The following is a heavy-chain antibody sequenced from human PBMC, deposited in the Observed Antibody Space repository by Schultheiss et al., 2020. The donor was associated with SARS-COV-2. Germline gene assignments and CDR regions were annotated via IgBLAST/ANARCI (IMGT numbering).Heavy chain of an antibody. CDR2: IYYSGST. CDR3: ARDQYCGGDCPTHFDY. J-gene: IGHJ4*02. CDR1: GGSISSSSYY. V-gene: IGHV4-61*05. Sequence: SQTLSLTCTVSGGSISSSSYYWGWIRQPPGKGLEWIGYIYYSGSTNYNPSLKSRVTISVDTSKNQFSLKLSSVTAADTAVYYCARDQYCGGDCPTHFDYWGQGTLVTVSS. D-gene: IGHD2-21*02.